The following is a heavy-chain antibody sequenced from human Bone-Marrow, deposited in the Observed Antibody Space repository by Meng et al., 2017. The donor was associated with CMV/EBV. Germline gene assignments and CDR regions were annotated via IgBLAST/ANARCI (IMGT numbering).Heavy chain of an antibody. V-gene: IGHV2-5*01. D-gene: IGHD6-25*01. J-gene: IGHJ5*02. CDR3: TRRSGGSAVKKCIDP. CDR1: GFSLSTSGVG. CDR2: IYWNDDK. Sequence: SGPTLVNPTQTLTLTCTFSGFSLSTSGVGVGWIRQPPGKAREWLALIYWNDDKRYSPSLKSRLTITKDTSQNQVVHTMTNMDPVDTATYYCTRRSGGSAVKKCIDPWGQGTMVTVSS.